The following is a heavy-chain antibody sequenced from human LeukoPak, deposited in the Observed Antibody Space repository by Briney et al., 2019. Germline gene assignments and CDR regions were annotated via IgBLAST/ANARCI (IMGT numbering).Heavy chain of an antibody. CDR2: IYYSGST. Sequence: PSETLSLTCSVSGGSISSYYWSWIRQPPGKGLEWIGYIYYSGSTNYNPSLKSRVTISVDTSKNQFSLKLSSVTAADTAVYYCARGGNYYGSGRSMYSFDYWGQGTLVTVSS. J-gene: IGHJ4*02. V-gene: IGHV4-59*08. D-gene: IGHD3-10*01. CDR3: ARGGNYYGSGRSMYSFDY. CDR1: GGSISSYY.